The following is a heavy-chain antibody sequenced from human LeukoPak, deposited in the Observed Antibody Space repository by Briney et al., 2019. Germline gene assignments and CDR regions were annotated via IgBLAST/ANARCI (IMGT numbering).Heavy chain of an antibody. CDR2: IYYSGST. J-gene: IGHJ6*03. CDR3: ARAVEATQGGHYYYYYMDV. D-gene: IGHD1-26*01. CDR1: GGSISTYY. Sequence: SETLSLTCTVSGGSISTYYWTWIRQPPGKGLEWLGNIYYSGSTNYNPSLKSRVTISLDTSKNQFSLKLTSVTAADTAVYYCARAVEATQGGHYYYYYMDVWGKGATVTVSS. V-gene: IGHV4-59*01.